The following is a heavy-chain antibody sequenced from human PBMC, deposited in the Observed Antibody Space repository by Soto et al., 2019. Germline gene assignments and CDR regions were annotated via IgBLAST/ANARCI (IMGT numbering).Heavy chain of an antibody. CDR3: AKALGPGTNYYYYMDV. Sequence: GGSLRLSCAASGFTFSSYGMHWVRQAPGKGLEWVAVISYDGSNKYYADSVKGRFTISRDNSKNTLYLQMNSLRAEDTAVYYCAKALGPGTNYYYYMDVWGKGTTVTVSS. J-gene: IGHJ6*03. CDR1: GFTFSSYG. V-gene: IGHV3-30*18. CDR2: ISYDGSNK. D-gene: IGHD1-1*01.